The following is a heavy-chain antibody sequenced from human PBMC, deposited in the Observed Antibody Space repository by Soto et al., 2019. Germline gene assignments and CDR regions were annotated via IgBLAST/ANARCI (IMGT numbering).Heavy chain of an antibody. CDR1: GFTFSSYG. CDR2: ISYDGSNK. Sequence: LRLSCAASGFTFSSYGMHWVRQAPGKGLEWVAVISYDGSNKYYADSVKGRFTISRDNSKNTLYLQMNSLRAEDTAVYYCAKEGSSSRGYFDYWGQGTLVTVSS. CDR3: AKEGSSSRGYFDY. J-gene: IGHJ4*02. V-gene: IGHV3-30*18. D-gene: IGHD6-13*01.